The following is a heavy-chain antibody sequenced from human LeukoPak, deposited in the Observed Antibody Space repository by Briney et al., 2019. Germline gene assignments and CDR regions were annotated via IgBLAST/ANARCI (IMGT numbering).Heavy chain of an antibody. CDR2: IYSGGST. D-gene: IGHD2-2*01. Sequence: GGSLRLSCAASGFTVSSNYLSWVRQAPGKGLEWVSVIYSGGSTYYADSVKGRFTISRDNSKNTLYLQMNSLRAEDTAVYYCARDRVVPAAKIPYWYFDLWGRGTLVTVSS. CDR1: GFTVSSNY. V-gene: IGHV3-53*01. CDR3: ARDRVVPAAKIPYWYFDL. J-gene: IGHJ2*01.